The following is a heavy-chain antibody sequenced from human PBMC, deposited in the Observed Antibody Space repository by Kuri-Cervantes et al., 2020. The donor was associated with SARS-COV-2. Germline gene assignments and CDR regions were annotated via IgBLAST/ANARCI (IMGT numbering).Heavy chain of an antibody. CDR3: AKRGDVTGTAWASLAGGSYDY. CDR2: ISYDGSNK. J-gene: IGHJ4*02. CDR1: GFTFSSYA. V-gene: IGHV3-30*04. Sequence: GESLKISCAASGFTFSSYAMHWVRQAPGKGLEWVAVISYDGSNKYYADSVKGRFTISRDNSKNTLYLQMNSLRVEDTAVYYCAKRGDVTGTAWASLAGGSYDYWGQGALVTVSS. D-gene: IGHD1-7*01.